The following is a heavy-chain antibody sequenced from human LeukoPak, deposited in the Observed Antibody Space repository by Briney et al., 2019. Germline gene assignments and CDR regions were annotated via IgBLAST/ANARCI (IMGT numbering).Heavy chain of an antibody. CDR2: ISSSSYI. CDR1: GFTFSSYS. CDR3: AKDLLGDYGDYFDY. J-gene: IGHJ4*02. D-gene: IGHD4-17*01. Sequence: PGGSLRLSCAASGFTFSSYSMNWVRQAPGNGLEWVSSISSSSYIYDADSVKGRFTISRDNAKNSLYLQMNSLRAEDTAMYYCAKDLLGDYGDYFDYWGQGTLVTVSS. V-gene: IGHV3-21*01.